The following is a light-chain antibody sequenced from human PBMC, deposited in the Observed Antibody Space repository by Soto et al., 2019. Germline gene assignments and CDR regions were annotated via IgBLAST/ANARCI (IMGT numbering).Light chain of an antibody. J-gene: IGKJ5*01. CDR1: QSVSSY. Sequence: EIVLTRSPATLSLSPGERATLSCRASQSVSSYLAWYQQKPGQAPRLLIYDASNRATGIPARFSGSGSGTDFTLTISSLQPDDFATYYCQQYSTFPVTFGQGTRLEIK. CDR2: DAS. CDR3: QQYSTFPVT. V-gene: IGKV3-11*01.